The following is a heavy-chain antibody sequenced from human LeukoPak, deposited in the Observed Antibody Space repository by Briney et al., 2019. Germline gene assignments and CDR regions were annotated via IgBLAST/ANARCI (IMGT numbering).Heavy chain of an antibody. Sequence: SETLSLTFTVSGGSISSGSYYWSWIRQPAGKGLEWIGRIYTSGSTNYNPSLKSRVTISVDTSKNQFSLKLSSVTAADTAVYYCASLYIKYTSGWYADHWGQGSLVTVSS. CDR3: ASLYIKYTSGWYADH. J-gene: IGHJ4*02. CDR1: GGSISSGSYY. D-gene: IGHD6-19*01. CDR2: IYTSGST. V-gene: IGHV4-61*02.